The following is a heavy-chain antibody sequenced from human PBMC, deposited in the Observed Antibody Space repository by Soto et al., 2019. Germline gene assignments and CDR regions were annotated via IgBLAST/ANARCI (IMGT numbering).Heavy chain of an antibody. CDR1: GFTFSSYG. CDR2: IRSVGDTT. Sequence: EMQVLESGGGLVQPGGSLRLSCAASGFTFSSYGMNWVRQAPGKGLEWVPGIRSVGDTTYNADSVKGRFTVSRDTSKNTVDLQMNSLRAEDTAVYYCAKGKGVGATPDGANCWGQGTLVTVSS. CDR3: AKGKGVGATPDGANC. D-gene: IGHD1-26*01. V-gene: IGHV3-23*01. J-gene: IGHJ4*02.